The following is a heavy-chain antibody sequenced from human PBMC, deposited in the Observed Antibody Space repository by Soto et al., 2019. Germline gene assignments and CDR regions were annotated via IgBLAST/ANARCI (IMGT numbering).Heavy chain of an antibody. D-gene: IGHD2-2*02. Sequence: PGGSLRLSCAASGFTFSSFGLHRVRQAPGKGLGGVAVISYDGRNKYYEDSVKGRFTISRDNSKNPLYLQMNSLRAEDTAVYYCAKDLFGCSSNSCYTIHYYYYGMDVWGQGTTVTVSS. CDR1: GFTFSSFG. J-gene: IGHJ6*02. V-gene: IGHV3-30*18. CDR2: ISYDGRNK. CDR3: AKDLFGCSSNSCYTIHYYYYGMDV.